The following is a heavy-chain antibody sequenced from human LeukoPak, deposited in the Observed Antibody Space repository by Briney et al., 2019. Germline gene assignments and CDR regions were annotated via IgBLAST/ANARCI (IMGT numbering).Heavy chain of an antibody. CDR2: IYYSGST. D-gene: IGHD3-10*01. V-gene: IGHV4-59*01. CDR1: GGSISTYY. CDR3: ARFVYGSGSYYYFDY. Sequence: PSETLSLTCTVSGGSISTYYWSWIRQPPGKGLEWIGYIYYSGSTSYNPSLKSRVTISVDTSKNQFSLKLSSVTAADTAVYYCARFVYGSGSYYYFDYWGQGTLVTVSS. J-gene: IGHJ4*02.